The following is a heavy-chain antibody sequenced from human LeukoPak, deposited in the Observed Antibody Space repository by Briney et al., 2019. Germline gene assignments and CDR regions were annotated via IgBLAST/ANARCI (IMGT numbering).Heavy chain of an antibody. CDR2: INQDGTEK. CDR1: GSTFTTYW. Sequence: PGGSLRLSCAASGSTFTTYWMTWVRQAPGKGLEWVANINQDGTEKHYADSVKGRFTISRDNAKNSLSLQMNSLRVEDTAVYYCAKVAKYYYGSETYYFFEHWGQGTPVTVSS. V-gene: IGHV3-7*01. D-gene: IGHD3-10*01. CDR3: AKVAKYYYGSETYYFFEH. J-gene: IGHJ4*02.